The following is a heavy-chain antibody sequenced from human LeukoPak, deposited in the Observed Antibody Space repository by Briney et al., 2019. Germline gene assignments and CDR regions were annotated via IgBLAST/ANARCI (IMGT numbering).Heavy chain of an antibody. J-gene: IGHJ4*02. Sequence: SETLSLTCTVSGGSISSYYWSWIRQPPGKGLEWIGYIYYSGSTNYNPPLKSRVTISVDTSKNQFSLKLSSVTAADTAVYYCARGVVPAAIRQPYYFDYWGQGTLVTVSS. CDR3: ARGVVPAAIRQPYYFDY. V-gene: IGHV4-59*01. CDR2: IYYSGST. D-gene: IGHD2-2*02. CDR1: GGSISSYY.